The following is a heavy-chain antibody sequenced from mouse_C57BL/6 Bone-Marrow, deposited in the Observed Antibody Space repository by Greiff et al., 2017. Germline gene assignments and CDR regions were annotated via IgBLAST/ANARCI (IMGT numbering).Heavy chain of an antibody. V-gene: IGHV14-1*01. Sequence: VQLQQSGAELVRPGASVTLSCTASGFNIKDYYMHWVKQRPEQGLEWIGRIDPEDGDTEYAPKFQGKATMTADTSSNTAYLQLSSLTSEDTAVYYGNYVSYWYFDVWGTGTTVTVSS. CDR2: IDPEDGDT. CDR3: NYVSYWYFDV. D-gene: IGHD1-1*01. CDR1: GFNIKDYY. J-gene: IGHJ1*03.